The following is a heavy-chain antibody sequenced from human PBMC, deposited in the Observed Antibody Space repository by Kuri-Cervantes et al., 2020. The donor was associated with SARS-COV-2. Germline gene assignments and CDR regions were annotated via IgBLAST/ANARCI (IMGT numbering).Heavy chain of an antibody. CDR1: GGSISTYY. CDR2: TSYSGST. D-gene: IGHD4-17*01. J-gene: IGHJ5*02. V-gene: IGHV4-59*12. Sequence: ESLKISCTVSGGSISTYYWSWFRQPPGKGLEWIGYTSYSGSTNYNPSLKSRVTMSVDTSKNQFSLKLSSVTAADTAVYYCARKRTTVTTFGFDPWGQGTLVTVSS. CDR3: ARKRTTVTTFGFDP.